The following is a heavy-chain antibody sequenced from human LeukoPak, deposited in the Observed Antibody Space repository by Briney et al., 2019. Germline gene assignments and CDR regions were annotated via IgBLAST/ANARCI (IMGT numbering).Heavy chain of an antibody. CDR2: INHSGST. CDR1: GVSFSGYY. J-gene: IGHJ4*02. V-gene: IGHV4-34*01. Sequence: SETLSLTCAVYGVSFSGYYWSWIRQPPGKGLEWIGEINHSGSTNYNPSLKSRVTISVDTSKNQFSLKLSSVTAADTAVYYCARDQATTEPLGYWGQGTLVTVSS. D-gene: IGHD5-24*01. CDR3: ARDQATTEPLGY.